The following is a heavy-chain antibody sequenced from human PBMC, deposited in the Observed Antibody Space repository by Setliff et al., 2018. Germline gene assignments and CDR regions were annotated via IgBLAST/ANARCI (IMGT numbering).Heavy chain of an antibody. V-gene: IGHV1-8*02. CDR1: GYTFTNYD. CDR2: INPNSGNT. J-gene: IGHJ4*02. CDR3: AAIGLDTAMITGVLFDF. D-gene: IGHD5-18*01. Sequence: ASVKVSCKASGYTFTNYDINWVRQATGQGLEWMGWINPNSGNTGYAQKFQGWVTMTRDTSISTAYMELSRLRSDDTAVYYCAAIGLDTAMITGVLFDFWGQGTLVTVSS.